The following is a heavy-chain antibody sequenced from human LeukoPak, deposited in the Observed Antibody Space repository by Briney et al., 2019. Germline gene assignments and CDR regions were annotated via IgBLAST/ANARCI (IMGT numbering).Heavy chain of an antibody. Sequence: SVKVSCKASGGTFSSYAISWVRQAPGQGLEWMGGIIPIFGTANYAQKFQGRVTITADESTSTAYMELSSLRSDDTAVYYCAREDIVATTAFGPWGQGTLVTVSS. CDR3: AREDIVATTAFGP. D-gene: IGHD5-12*01. V-gene: IGHV1-69*13. J-gene: IGHJ5*02. CDR2: IIPIFGTA. CDR1: GGTFSSYA.